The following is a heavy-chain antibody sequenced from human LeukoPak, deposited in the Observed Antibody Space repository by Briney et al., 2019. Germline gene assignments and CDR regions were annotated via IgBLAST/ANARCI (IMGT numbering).Heavy chain of an antibody. D-gene: IGHD5-12*01. CDR3: AREGSSAINTNWFDP. V-gene: IGHV1-2*02. CDR1: GYTFTGYY. CDR2: INPDSGAT. J-gene: IGHJ5*02. Sequence: ASVKVSFKASGYTFTGYYMHWVRQAPGQGLEWMGWINPDSGATDYAQKFQGRVTMTRDTSITTAYMELNRLTPDDTAVYCCAREGSSAINTNWFDPWGQGTLVAVSS.